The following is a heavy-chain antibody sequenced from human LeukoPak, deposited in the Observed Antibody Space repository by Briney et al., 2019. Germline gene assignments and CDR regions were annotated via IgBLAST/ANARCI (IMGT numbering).Heavy chain of an antibody. D-gene: IGHD5-24*01. J-gene: IGHJ3*02. CDR1: GFTFSTYA. V-gene: IGHV3-23*01. CDR2: ISVPGGNT. CDR3: ARDREMATRLHDAFDI. Sequence: GGSLRLSCAASGFTFSTYAMTWVRQAPGKALEWVSLISVPGGNTYCADSVKGRFTISRDNSKNTLYLQMNSLRAEDTAVYYCARDREMATRLHDAFDIWGQGTMVTVSS.